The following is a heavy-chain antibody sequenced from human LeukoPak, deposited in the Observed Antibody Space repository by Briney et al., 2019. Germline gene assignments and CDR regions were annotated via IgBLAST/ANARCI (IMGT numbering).Heavy chain of an antibody. CDR3: AKVSYNNQSKYRNREGYFDY. V-gene: IGHV3-23*01. J-gene: IGHJ4*02. CDR2: ISGSGGST. Sequence: PGGSLRLSCAASGFTFSSYSMNRVRQAPGKGLEWVSAISGSGGSTYYADSVKGRFTISRDNSKNTLYLQMNSLRAEDTAVYYCAKVSYNNQSKYRNREGYFDYWGQGTLVTVSS. CDR1: GFTFSSYS. D-gene: IGHD2/OR15-2a*01.